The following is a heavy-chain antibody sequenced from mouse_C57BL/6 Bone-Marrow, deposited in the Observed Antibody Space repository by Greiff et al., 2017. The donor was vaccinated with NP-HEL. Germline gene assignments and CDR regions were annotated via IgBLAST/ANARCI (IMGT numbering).Heavy chain of an antibody. D-gene: IGHD4-1*01. CDR3: TTNWGFAY. J-gene: IGHJ3*01. CDR2: IDPENGDT. CDR1: GFNIKDDY. V-gene: IGHV14-4*01. Sequence: EVQLHQSGAELVRPGASVKLSCTASGFNIKDDYMHWVKQRPEQGLEWIGWIDPENGDTEYASKFQGKATITADTSSNTAYLQLSSLTSEDTAVYYCTTNWGFAYWGQGTLVTVSA.